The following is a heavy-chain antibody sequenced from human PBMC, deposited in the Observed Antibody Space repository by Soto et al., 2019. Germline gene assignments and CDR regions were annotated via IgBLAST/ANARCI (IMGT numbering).Heavy chain of an antibody. J-gene: IGHJ6*01. CDR2: IYYSGST. V-gene: IGHV4-59*08. CDR3: ARHPPYSVGMDV. D-gene: IGHD2-21*01. Sequence: QVQLQESGPGQVKPSETLSLTCTVSGGSISSYSWSWFRQPPGRGLEWIGYIYYSGSTSYSPSLKSLVTISVDTSKNQISLMLSSVTAADTAMYYCARHPPYSVGMDVW. CDR1: GGSISSYS.